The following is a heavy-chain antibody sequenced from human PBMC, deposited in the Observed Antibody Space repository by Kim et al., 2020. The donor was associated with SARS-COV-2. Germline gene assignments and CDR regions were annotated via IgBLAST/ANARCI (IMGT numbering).Heavy chain of an antibody. J-gene: IGHJ4*02. Sequence: ASVKVSCKASGYTFTSYAMNWVRLAPGQGLEWMGWINTNTGNPTYAQGFTGRFVFSLDTSVSTAYLQISSLKAEDTAVYYCARPTLYDFWTPLDYWGQGTLVTVSS. CDR2: INTNTGNP. CDR1: GYTFTSYA. D-gene: IGHD3-3*01. CDR3: ARPTLYDFWTPLDY. V-gene: IGHV7-4-1*02.